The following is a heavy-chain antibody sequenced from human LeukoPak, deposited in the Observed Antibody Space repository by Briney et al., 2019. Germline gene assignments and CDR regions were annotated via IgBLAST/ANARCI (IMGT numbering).Heavy chain of an antibody. CDR2: VSSNGGST. D-gene: IGHD6-6*01. Sequence: GGSLRLSCSASGFTFSSYATHWVRQAPGKGLEYVSVVSSNGGSTYYADSVKGRFTISRDNSKNTLYLQMSSLRAEDTALYYCARSSYSSSSSVWGQGTMVTVSS. CDR3: ARSSYSSSSSV. V-gene: IGHV3-64D*06. CDR1: GFTFSSYA. J-gene: IGHJ3*01.